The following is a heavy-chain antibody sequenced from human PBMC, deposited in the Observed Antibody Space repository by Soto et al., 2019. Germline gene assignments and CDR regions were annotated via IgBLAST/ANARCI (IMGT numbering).Heavy chain of an antibody. Sequence: PGGSLRLSCATSGFTFNMYTMGWVRQAPGRGLEWVSAISPSGDSTYYADSVKGRFTISRDNSKNTLYLQLNSLRAEDTAVYYCAKDGATVGTPDAFDIWGRGTMVTVSS. CDR1: GFTFNMYT. J-gene: IGHJ3*02. CDR2: ISPSGDST. V-gene: IGHV3-23*01. CDR3: AKDGATVGTPDAFDI. D-gene: IGHD6-13*01.